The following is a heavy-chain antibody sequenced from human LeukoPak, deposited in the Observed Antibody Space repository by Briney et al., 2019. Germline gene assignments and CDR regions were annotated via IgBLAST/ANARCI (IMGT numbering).Heavy chain of an antibody. J-gene: IGHJ4*02. Sequence: SETLSLTCTVSGGSISSSSYYWGWIRQPPGKGLEWIGSIYYSGSTYYNPSLKSRVTISVDTSKNQFSLKLSTVTAADTAVYYCARGSRSWYYFDYWGQGTLVTVSS. CDR1: GGSISSSSYY. V-gene: IGHV4-39*07. CDR3: ARGSRSWYYFDY. CDR2: IYYSGST. D-gene: IGHD6-13*01.